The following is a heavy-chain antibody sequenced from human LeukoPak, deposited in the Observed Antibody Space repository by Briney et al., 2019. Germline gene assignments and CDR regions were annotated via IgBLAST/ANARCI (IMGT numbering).Heavy chain of an antibody. CDR3: ARMGYEVTIFGVAHHMDV. D-gene: IGHD3-3*01. J-gene: IGHJ6*02. Sequence: GGSLRLSCAASGFTVSSIHMVWVRQAPGKGLEWVSVTYTGGNSYYADSVKGRFIISRDISKNTLYLQMNSLRAEDSALYYCARMGYEVTIFGVAHHMDVWGQGTTVTVSS. CDR1: GFTVSSIH. CDR2: TYTGGNS. V-gene: IGHV3-53*01.